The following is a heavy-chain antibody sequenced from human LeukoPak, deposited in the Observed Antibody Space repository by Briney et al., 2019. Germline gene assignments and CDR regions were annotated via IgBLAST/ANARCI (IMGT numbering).Heavy chain of an antibody. CDR3: ARDPSKTYYYDSSGYD. CDR1: GFTFSSYS. CDR2: ISSSSSYI. V-gene: IGHV3-21*01. D-gene: IGHD3-22*01. Sequence: GGSLRLSCAASGFTFSSYSMSWVRQAPGKGLEWVSSISSSSSYIYYADSVKGRFTISRDNAKNSLYLQMNSLRAEDTAVYYCARDPSKTYYYDSSGYDWGQGTLVTVSS. J-gene: IGHJ4*02.